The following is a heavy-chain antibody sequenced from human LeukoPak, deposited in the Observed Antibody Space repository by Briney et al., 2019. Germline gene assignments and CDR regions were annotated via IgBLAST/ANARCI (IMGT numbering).Heavy chain of an antibody. CDR2: IYPGDSDT. Sequence: GESLKISCKGSGYSFTSYYIAWVRRLPGKGLEWMGVIYPGDSDTRYSPSFQGQVTISADRSITTAYLQWSSLKASDTAMYYCTSRSGVGAIDAFDVWGQGTVVTVSS. V-gene: IGHV5-51*01. CDR3: TSRSGVGAIDAFDV. D-gene: IGHD1-26*01. J-gene: IGHJ3*01. CDR1: GYSFTSYY.